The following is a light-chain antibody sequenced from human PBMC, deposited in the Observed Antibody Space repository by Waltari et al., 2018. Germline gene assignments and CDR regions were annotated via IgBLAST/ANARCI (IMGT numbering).Light chain of an antibody. V-gene: IGLV2-23*02. J-gene: IGLJ1*01. Sequence: QSALTQFASVSGSPGQSITISCTGTSSDVGGYNLVSWYHQNPGRAPKLIIYDVTKRPSGVSNRFSCSKSDNTASLTISGLQAEDAADYYCCSFAGSISVFTVFGTGTTVTVL. CDR1: SSDVGGYNL. CDR3: CSFAGSISVFTV. CDR2: DVT.